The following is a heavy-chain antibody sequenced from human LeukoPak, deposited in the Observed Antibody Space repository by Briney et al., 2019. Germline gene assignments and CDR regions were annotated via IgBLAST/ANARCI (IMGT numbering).Heavy chain of an antibody. J-gene: IGHJ4*02. V-gene: IGHV4-38-2*02. D-gene: IGHD4-11*01. CDR3: ARAEWTVTHNGIDF. CDR1: GYSISSDYH. CDR2: IYRSGST. Sequence: SETLSLTCTVSGYSISSDYHWGWIRQPPGKGLEWIGSIYRSGSTYYNPSLKSRVTISVHTSKNYFSLKVTSVTGADTAVYYCARAEWTVTHNGIDFWGQGTLVAVSS.